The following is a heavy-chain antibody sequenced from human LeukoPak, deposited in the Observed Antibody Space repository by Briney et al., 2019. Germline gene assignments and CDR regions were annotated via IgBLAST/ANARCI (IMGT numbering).Heavy chain of an antibody. CDR2: IYPGDSDT. D-gene: IGHD2-15*01. V-gene: IGHV5-51*01. CDR3: ARLSRSAVVVVAATYFDY. J-gene: IGHJ4*02. Sequence: GESLKISCKGSGYSFTSYWIGWVRQMPGKGREWIWSIYPGDSDTRYSPSFQGQVTISADKSISTAYLQWSSLKASDTAMYYCARLSRSAVVVVAATYFDYWGQGTLVTVSS. CDR1: GYSFTSYW.